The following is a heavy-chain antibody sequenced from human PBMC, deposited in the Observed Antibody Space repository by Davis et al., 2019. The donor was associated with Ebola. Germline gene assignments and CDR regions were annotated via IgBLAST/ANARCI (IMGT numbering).Heavy chain of an antibody. CDR3: ARGGRDGYKWVDYYYYYGMDV. Sequence: ASVKVSCKASGYTFTSYAMNWVRQAPGQGLEWMGWINTNTGNPTYAQGFTGRFVFSLDTSVSTAYLQISSLKAEDTAVYYCARGGRDGYKWVDYYYYYGMDVWGQGTTVTVSS. J-gene: IGHJ6*02. CDR1: GYTFTSYA. V-gene: IGHV7-4-1*02. D-gene: IGHD5-24*01. CDR2: INTNTGNP.